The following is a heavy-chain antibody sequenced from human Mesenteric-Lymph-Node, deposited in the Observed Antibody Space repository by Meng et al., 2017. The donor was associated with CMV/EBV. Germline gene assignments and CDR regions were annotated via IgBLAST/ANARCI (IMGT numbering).Heavy chain of an antibody. CDR3: ARVIENCSSTSCYTNWFDP. CDR2: ISAYNGNT. Sequence: FTSYGISWVRQDPGQGLEWMGWISAYNGNTNYAQKLQGRVTMTTDTSTSTAYMELRSLRSDDTAVYYCARVIENCSSTSCYTNWFDPWGQGTLVTVSS. CDR1: FTSYG. V-gene: IGHV1-18*01. J-gene: IGHJ5*02. D-gene: IGHD2-2*02.